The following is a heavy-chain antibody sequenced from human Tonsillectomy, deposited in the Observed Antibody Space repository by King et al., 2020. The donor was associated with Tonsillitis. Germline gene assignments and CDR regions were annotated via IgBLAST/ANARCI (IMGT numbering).Heavy chain of an antibody. CDR2: IYTIGST. J-gene: IGHJ2*01. D-gene: IGHD1-26*01. V-gene: IGHV4-4*07. CDR1: GCSISSYY. Sequence: VQLQESGPGLVKPSETLSLTCTVSGCSISSYYLSWIRQPAGRGLEWVGRIYTIGSTHYNTSLKSRVTMSVDKSKNQFSLKLSSVTAADTAVYYCARESTVHLGGTSGHWYFDLWGRGTLVSVSS. CDR3: ARESTVHLGGTSGHWYFDL.